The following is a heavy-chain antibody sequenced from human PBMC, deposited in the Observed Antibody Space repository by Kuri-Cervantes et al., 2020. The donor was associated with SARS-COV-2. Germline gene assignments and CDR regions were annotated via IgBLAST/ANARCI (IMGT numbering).Heavy chain of an antibody. CDR2: ISYDGSNK. V-gene: IGHV3-30-3*01. J-gene: IGHJ6*02. CDR1: GFTFSSYA. Sequence: LSLTCAASGFTFSSYAMHWVRQAPGKGLEWVAVISYDGSNKYYADSVKGRFTISRDNSKNTLYLQMNSLRAEDTAVYYCARSVAGQWLDHGQGDLYYYYYGVDVWGQGTTVTVSS. CDR3: ARSVAGQWLDHGQGDLYYYYYGVDV. D-gene: IGHD6-19*01.